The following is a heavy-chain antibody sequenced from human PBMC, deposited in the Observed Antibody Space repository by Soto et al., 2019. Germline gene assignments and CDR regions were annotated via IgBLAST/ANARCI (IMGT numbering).Heavy chain of an antibody. Sequence: QMQLVESGGGVVQPGRSLRVSCATSGFAFSYYGIHWVRQAPGKGLEWVADISHDGKDKWYADSVKGRFTISRDNSENTLYLQGNGLRREDTAVYFCASGGGGNGHETRLDYWGQGTLVTVSS. CDR2: ISHDGKDK. CDR3: ASGGGGNGHETRLDY. D-gene: IGHD3-16*01. J-gene: IGHJ4*02. V-gene: IGHV3-30*03. CDR1: GFAFSYYG.